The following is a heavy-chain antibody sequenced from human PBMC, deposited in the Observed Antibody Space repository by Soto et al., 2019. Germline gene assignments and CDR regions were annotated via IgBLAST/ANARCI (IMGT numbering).Heavy chain of an antibody. Sequence: PSETLSLTCAVSGGSISSSNWWSWVRQPPGKGLEWIGEIYHSGSTNYNPSLKSRVTISVDKSKNQFSLKLSSVTAADTAVYYCARDGGVRIAAAGTPNWFDPWGQGTLVTVSS. J-gene: IGHJ5*02. CDR1: GGSISSSNW. D-gene: IGHD6-13*01. V-gene: IGHV4-4*02. CDR2: IYHSGST. CDR3: ARDGGVRIAAAGTPNWFDP.